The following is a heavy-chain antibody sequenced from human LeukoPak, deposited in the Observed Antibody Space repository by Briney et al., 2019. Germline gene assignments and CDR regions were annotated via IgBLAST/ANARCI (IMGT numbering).Heavy chain of an antibody. J-gene: IGHJ4*02. CDR3: AKEGPHHYLNFDY. D-gene: IGHD1-14*01. CDR1: GFTFSSYA. Sequence: GGSLRLTCAASGFTFSSYAMHWVRQAPGKGLEWVAVISYDGSNKYYADSVKGRFTISRDNSKNTLYLQMNSLRAEDTAVYYCAKEGPHHYLNFDYWGQGTLVTVSS. V-gene: IGHV3-30-3*01. CDR2: ISYDGSNK.